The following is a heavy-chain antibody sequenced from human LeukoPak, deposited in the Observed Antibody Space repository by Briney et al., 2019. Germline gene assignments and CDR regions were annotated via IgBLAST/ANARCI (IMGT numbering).Heavy chain of an antibody. CDR3: AYSCSGDSCSFFDY. D-gene: IGHD2-15*01. Sequence: TGGSLRLSCAASGLTVSSNYMSWVRQAPGKGLEWVSVIYSGGSTYFADPVKGRFTISRDNSKSTLYLQMNSLRAEDTAVYYCAYSCSGDSCSFFDYWGQGTLVTVSS. V-gene: IGHV3-66*01. J-gene: IGHJ4*02. CDR1: GLTVSSNY. CDR2: IYSGGST.